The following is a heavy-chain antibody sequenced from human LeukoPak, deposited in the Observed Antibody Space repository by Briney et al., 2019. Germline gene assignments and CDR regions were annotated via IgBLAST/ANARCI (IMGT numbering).Heavy chain of an antibody. Sequence: GGSLRLSCAASGFTFSTYGMNWVRQAPGKGLEWVSYTSSSGTTIYYADSVKGRFTISRDNARESLFLQMNSLRAEDTAVYYCAPDLRGAAWSLDYWGQGTLVTVSS. V-gene: IGHV3-48*03. CDR3: APDLRGAAWSLDY. CDR2: TSSSGTTI. D-gene: IGHD2-15*01. CDR1: GFTFSTYG. J-gene: IGHJ4*02.